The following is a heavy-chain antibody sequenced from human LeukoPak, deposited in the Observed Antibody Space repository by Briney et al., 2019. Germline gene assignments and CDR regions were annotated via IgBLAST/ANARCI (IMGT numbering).Heavy chain of an antibody. D-gene: IGHD3-10*01. CDR1: GYSISSGYY. Sequence: PSETLSLTCTVSGYSISSGYYWGWIRQPPGKGLEWIGSIYHSGSTYYNPSLKSRVTISVDTSKNQFSLKLSSVTAADTAVYYCARAVGSGSYLLDYWGQGTLVTVSS. CDR2: IYHSGST. CDR3: ARAVGSGSYLLDY. V-gene: IGHV4-38-2*02. J-gene: IGHJ4*02.